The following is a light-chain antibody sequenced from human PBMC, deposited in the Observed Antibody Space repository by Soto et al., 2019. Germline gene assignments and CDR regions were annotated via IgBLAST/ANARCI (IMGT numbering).Light chain of an antibody. J-gene: IGKJ1*01. V-gene: IGKV3-15*01. CDR3: KQYNNWPPWT. CDR2: VAS. Sequence: EVVMTQSPATLSVSPGERATLSCRASQSVSSNLAWYQQKPGQAPRLLIYVASTRATGIPARFSGSGSGTEYTLTISSLQYEDFAVYYCKQYNNWPPWTFGQGTKVEIK. CDR1: QSVSSN.